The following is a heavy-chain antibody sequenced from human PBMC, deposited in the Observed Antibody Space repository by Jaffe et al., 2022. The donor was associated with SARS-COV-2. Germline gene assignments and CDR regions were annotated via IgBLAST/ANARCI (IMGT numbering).Heavy chain of an antibody. J-gene: IGHJ6*02. CDR3: ARLETTSTPALYYYYGMDV. CDR2: ISAYNGNT. D-gene: IGHD4-17*01. V-gene: IGHV1-18*01. Sequence: QVQLVQSGAEVKKPGASVKVSCKASGYTFTSYGISWVRQAPGQGLEWMGWISAYNGNTNYAQKLQGRVTMTTDTSTSTAYMELRSLRSDDTAVYYCARLETTSTPALYYYYGMDVWGQGTTVTVSS. CDR1: GYTFTSYG.